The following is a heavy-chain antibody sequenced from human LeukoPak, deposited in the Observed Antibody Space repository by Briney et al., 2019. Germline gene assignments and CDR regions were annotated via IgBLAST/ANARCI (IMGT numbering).Heavy chain of an antibody. V-gene: IGHV3-23*01. CDR3: AKDLLLCFGEFSGMDV. J-gene: IGHJ6*04. CDR2: ISGSGGST. Sequence: PGGSLRLSCAASGFTFSSYAMSWVRQAPGKGLEWVSAISGSGGSTYYADSVKGRFTISRDNSKNTLYLQMNSLRAEDTAVYYCAKDLLLCFGEFSGMDVWGKGTTVTVSS. D-gene: IGHD3-10*01. CDR1: GFTFSSYA.